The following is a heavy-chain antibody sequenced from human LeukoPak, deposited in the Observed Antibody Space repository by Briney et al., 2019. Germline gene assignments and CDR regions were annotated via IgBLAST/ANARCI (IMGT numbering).Heavy chain of an antibody. Sequence: PSETLSLTCTVSGGSISCSSYYWGWIRQPPGKGLEWIGSIYYSGSTYYNPSLKSRVTISVDTSKNQFSLKLSSVTAADTAVYYCARHSGYSSSWYGYWGQGTLVTVPS. D-gene: IGHD6-13*01. V-gene: IGHV4-39*01. CDR3: ARHSGYSSSWYGY. CDR2: IYYSGST. CDR1: GGSISCSSYY. J-gene: IGHJ4*02.